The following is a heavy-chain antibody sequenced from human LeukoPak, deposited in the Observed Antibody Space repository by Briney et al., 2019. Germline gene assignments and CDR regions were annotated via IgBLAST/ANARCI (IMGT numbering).Heavy chain of an antibody. CDR3: ARGMVAANYYFDY. CDR2: ISSSSSYI. CDR1: GFTFSSYS. V-gene: IGHV3-21*01. Sequence: PGGSLRLSCAASGFTFSSYSMNWVRQAPGKGLEWVSSISSSSSYIYYADSVKGRFTISRDNAKDSLYLQMNSLRAEDTAVYYCARGMVAANYYFDYWGQGTLVTVSS. D-gene: IGHD2-15*01. J-gene: IGHJ4*02.